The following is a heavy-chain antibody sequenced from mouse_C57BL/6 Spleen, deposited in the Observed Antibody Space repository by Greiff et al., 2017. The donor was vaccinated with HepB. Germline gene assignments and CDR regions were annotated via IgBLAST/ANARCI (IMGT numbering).Heavy chain of an antibody. J-gene: IGHJ3*01. CDR3: ARGRLGPWFAY. CDR2: ISYSGST. CDR1: GYSITSGYD. V-gene: IGHV3-1*01. Sequence: EVKLMESGPGMVKPSQSLSLTCTVTGYSITSGYDWHWIRHFPGNKLEWMGYISYSGSTNYNPSLKSRISITHDTSKNHFFLKLNSVTTEDTATYYCARGRLGPWFAYWGQGTLVTVSA. D-gene: IGHD4-1*01.